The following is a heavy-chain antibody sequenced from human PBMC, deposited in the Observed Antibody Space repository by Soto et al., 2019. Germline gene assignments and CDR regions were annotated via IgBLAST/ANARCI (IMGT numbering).Heavy chain of an antibody. Sequence: GGSLRLSCEASGFIFSNYAMSWVRQGPGKGLEWVSVIGGAAVSTDCADSVKGRCTVSRDDSKNTMYLQLDSLRDDDTAVYYCAKDSGSGWYSEYFQHWGQGTLVTVSS. J-gene: IGHJ1*01. V-gene: IGHV3-23*01. D-gene: IGHD6-19*01. CDR3: AKDSGSGWYSEYFQH. CDR2: IGGAAVST. CDR1: GFIFSNYA.